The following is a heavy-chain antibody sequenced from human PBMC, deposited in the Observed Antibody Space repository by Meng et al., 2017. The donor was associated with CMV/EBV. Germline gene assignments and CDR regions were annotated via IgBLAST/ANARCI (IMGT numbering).Heavy chain of an antibody. D-gene: IGHD6-6*01. J-gene: IGHJ6*02. CDR3: ARDLASSDYYYGMDV. V-gene: IGHV3-30-3*01. Sequence: GGSLRLSCAASGFTFSSYAMHWVRQAPGKGLEWVAVISYDGSNKYYADSGKGRFTISRDNSKNTLYLQMNSLRAEDTAVYYCARDLASSDYYYGMDVWGQGTTVTVSS. CDR1: GFTFSSYA. CDR2: ISYDGSNK.